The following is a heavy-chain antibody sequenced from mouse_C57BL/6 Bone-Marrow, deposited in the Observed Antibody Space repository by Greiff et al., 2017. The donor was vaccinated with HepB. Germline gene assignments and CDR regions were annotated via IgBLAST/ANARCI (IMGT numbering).Heavy chain of an antibody. CDR1: GFTFSDYG. Sequence: EVKLVESGGGLVKPGGSLKLSCAASGFTFSDYGMHWVRQAPEKGLEWVAYISSGSSTIYYADTVKGRFTISRDNAKNTLFLQMTSLRSEDTAMYYCARRDYGYDSDFDYWGQGTTLTVSS. CDR2: ISSGSSTI. CDR3: ARRDYGYDSDFDY. V-gene: IGHV5-17*01. D-gene: IGHD2-2*01. J-gene: IGHJ2*01.